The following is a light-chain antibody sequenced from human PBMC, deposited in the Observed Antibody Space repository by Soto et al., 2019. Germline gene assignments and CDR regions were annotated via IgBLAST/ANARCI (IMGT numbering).Light chain of an antibody. CDR1: GSDVGGYNY. CDR2: DVS. J-gene: IGLJ2*01. CDR3: CSYAGSYTLV. Sequence: QSALTQPRSVSGSHGQSVTISCTGTGSDVGGYNYVSWYQQHPGKAPKLMIYDVSKRPSGVPDRFSGSKSGNTASLTISGLQAEDEADYYCCSYAGSYTLVFGGGTKVTVL. V-gene: IGLV2-11*01.